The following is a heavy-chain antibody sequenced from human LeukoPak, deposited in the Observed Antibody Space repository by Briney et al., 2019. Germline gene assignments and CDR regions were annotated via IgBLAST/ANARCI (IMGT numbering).Heavy chain of an antibody. CDR3: ARGSRVARDGFDI. CDR1: IGSITSYY. J-gene: IGHJ3*02. Sequence: SETLSLTCTVSIGSITSYYWSWIRQPPGKGLEWIGYIYYSGSTNYNPSLKNRVTISVDTSKNHVSLKVNSVTAADTAVYFCARGSRVARDGFDIWGQGTMVTVSS. D-gene: IGHD2/OR15-2a*01. CDR2: IYYSGST. V-gene: IGHV4-59*01.